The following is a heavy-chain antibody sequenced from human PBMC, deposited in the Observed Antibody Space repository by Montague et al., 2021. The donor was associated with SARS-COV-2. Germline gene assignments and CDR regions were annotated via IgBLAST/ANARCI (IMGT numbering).Heavy chain of an antibody. D-gene: IGHD3-3*01. CDR2: MFSAGNT. V-gene: IGHV4-59*11. J-gene: IGHJ4*02. Sequence: SETLSLTCSVSGASISRHYWSWIRQPPGKGLEWIGYMFSAGNTNYNPSLGSRVTISEDTSKNQFPLELKSVTAADTAVYYCARGGRNDYDLLSGYPFDSWGQGTLVTVSS. CDR1: GASISRHY. CDR3: ARGGRNDYDLLSGYPFDS.